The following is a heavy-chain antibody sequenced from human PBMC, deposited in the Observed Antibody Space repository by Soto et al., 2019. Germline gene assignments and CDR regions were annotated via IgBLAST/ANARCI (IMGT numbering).Heavy chain of an antibody. CDR3: ARLGGYYQAFDP. J-gene: IGHJ5*02. CDR1: GGSMNTYY. CDR2: IYYSGST. D-gene: IGHD3-22*01. V-gene: IGHV4-59*08. Sequence: QVQLQESGPGLVKPSETLSLTCTVSGGSMNTYYWGWFRQPPGKGLEWVGYIYYSGSTTYSPSLKSRVTISVDTSKNQFSLKLNSVTAADTAVYYCARLGGYYQAFDPWGQGSLVTVSS.